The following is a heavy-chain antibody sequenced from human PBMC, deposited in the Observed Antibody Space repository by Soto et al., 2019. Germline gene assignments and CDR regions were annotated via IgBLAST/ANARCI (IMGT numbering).Heavy chain of an antibody. CDR2: IYYSGST. Sequence: QVQLQESGPGLVKPSETLSLTCTVSGGSISSYYWSWIRQPPGKGLEWIGYIYYSGSTNYNPSLRCRVTISVDTSKNQFSLKLSSVTAADTAVYYCARRDMAAAGSPWFDPWGQGTLVTVSS. J-gene: IGHJ5*02. CDR3: ARRDMAAAGSPWFDP. CDR1: GGSISSYY. V-gene: IGHV4-59*08. D-gene: IGHD6-13*01.